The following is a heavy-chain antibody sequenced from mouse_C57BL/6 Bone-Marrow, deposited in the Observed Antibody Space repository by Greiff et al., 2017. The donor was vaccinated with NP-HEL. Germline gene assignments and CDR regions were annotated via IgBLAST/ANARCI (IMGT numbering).Heavy chain of an antibody. V-gene: IGHV1-47*01. D-gene: IGHD1-1*01. J-gene: IGHJ1*03. CDR3: ARRSSYPYWYFDV. CDR2: FHPYNDDT. Sequence: VQLQESGAELVKPGASVKMSCKASGYTFTTYPIEWMKQNHGKSLEWIGNFHPYNDDTKYNEKFKGKATLTVEKSSSTVYLELSRLTSDDAAVYYCARRSSYPYWYFDVWGTGTTVTVSS. CDR1: GYTFTTYP.